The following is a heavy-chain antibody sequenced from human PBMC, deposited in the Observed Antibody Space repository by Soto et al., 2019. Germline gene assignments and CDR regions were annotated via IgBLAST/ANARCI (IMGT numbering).Heavy chain of an antibody. CDR2: IWGEGSNE. V-gene: IGHV3-33*01. CDR1: GFTFSGYS. D-gene: IGHD4-17*01. Sequence: GGSRRLSCAVSGFTFSGYSMHWVRQAPGKGLEWVAVIWGEGSNEYYADSVKGRFTISRDTSKNTLYLQMSSLRADDTAFYYCVSDFGDYKFDYWGQGTLVTVSS. J-gene: IGHJ4*02. CDR3: VSDFGDYKFDY.